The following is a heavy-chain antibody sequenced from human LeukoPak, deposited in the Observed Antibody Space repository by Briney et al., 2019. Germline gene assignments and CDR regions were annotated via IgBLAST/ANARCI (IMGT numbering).Heavy chain of an antibody. J-gene: IGHJ6*03. V-gene: IGHV4-4*07. Sequence: PSEXLXXXCTVSGGSISSYYWXWIRQPAGKGVEXIGRIYTSGSPNYTPSLKSRVTMSVDTSKNQFSLKLSSVTAADTAVYYCARDVRGSGSYLIYYMDVWGKGTTVTVSS. CDR3: ARDVRGSGSYLIYYMDV. CDR2: IYTSGSP. CDR1: GGSISSYY. D-gene: IGHD3-10*01.